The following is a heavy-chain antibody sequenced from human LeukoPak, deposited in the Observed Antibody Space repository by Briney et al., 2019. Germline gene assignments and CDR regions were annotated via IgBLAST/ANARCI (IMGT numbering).Heavy chain of an antibody. CDR1: GFTSSSYG. Sequence: GGSLRLSCAASGFTSSSYGMHWVRQAPGKGLEWVAVISYDGSNKYYADSVKGRFTISRDNSKNTLYLQMNSLRAEDTAVYYCAKDRIAVAGHYYYGMDVWGQGTTVTVSS. D-gene: IGHD6-19*01. J-gene: IGHJ6*02. V-gene: IGHV3-30*18. CDR2: ISYDGSNK. CDR3: AKDRIAVAGHYYYGMDV.